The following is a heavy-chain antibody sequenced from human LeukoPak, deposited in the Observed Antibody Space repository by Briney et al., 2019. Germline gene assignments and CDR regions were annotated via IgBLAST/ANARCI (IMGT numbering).Heavy chain of an antibody. CDR2: MYYSGST. Sequence: SETLSLTCTVSGGSVSSYFCSWIRQPPGKGLEWIGYMYYSGSTNYNPSLKSRVTMSVDTSKNQFSLQLSSVTAADTAVYYCARLDNARGAFDYWGQGTLVTVSS. CDR1: GGSVSSYF. V-gene: IGHV4-59*02. CDR3: ARLDNARGAFDY. J-gene: IGHJ4*02. D-gene: IGHD2-2*03.